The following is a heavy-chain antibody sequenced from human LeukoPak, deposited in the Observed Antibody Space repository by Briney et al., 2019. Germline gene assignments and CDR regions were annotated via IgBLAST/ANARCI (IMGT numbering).Heavy chain of an antibody. CDR3: ARDRYSSGWYDY. J-gene: IGHJ4*02. Sequence: GGSLRLACAASGFTFSSYAMSWVRQAPGKGLEWVSLIYSGGSTFYADSVKGRFIISRDNSENTLYLQMNSLRAEDTAVYYCARDRYSSGWYDYWGQGTLVTVSS. D-gene: IGHD6-19*01. V-gene: IGHV3-66*01. CDR2: IYSGGST. CDR1: GFTFSSYA.